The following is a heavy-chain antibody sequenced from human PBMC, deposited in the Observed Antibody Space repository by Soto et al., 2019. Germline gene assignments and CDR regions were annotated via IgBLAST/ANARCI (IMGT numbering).Heavy chain of an antibody. J-gene: IGHJ4*02. V-gene: IGHV2-5*01. CDR2: VYWNDAK. CDR1: GFSLSTSQGG. Sequence: SGPTLVNPTQTLTLTCTFSGFSLSTSQGGVGWIRQPPGKALEWLAHVYWNDAKYYSLSLKTRLTITNDTSKDQVVLTMTNMDPVDTSTYVYAHLNTRGYYFDYWGQRALVTVSS. CDR3: AHLNTRGYYFDY.